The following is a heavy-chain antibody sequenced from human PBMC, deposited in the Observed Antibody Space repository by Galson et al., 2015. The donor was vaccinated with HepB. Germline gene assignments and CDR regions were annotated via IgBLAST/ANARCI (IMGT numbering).Heavy chain of an antibody. CDR3: AIDQANVYWYCDF. V-gene: IGHV6-1*01. CDR1: GDSVSRHSAA. Sequence: WAISGDSVSRHSAACNWIRQSPSRGLEWLGRACHKAKWCNGYAASVKSRITINPDTSKNQFSLQLNSATTEEAAVYYCAIDQANVYWYCDFWGRGTLVTVSS. CDR2: ACHKAKWCN. J-gene: IGHJ2*01.